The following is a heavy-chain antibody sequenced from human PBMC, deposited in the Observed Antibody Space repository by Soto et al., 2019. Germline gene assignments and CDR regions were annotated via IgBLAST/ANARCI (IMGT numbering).Heavy chain of an antibody. V-gene: IGHV3-15*07. CDR2: IKSKTDGGTT. D-gene: IGHD7-27*01. Sequence: EVQLVESGGGLVHPGGSLRLSCAASGLTFSSAWMNWVLQAPGKGLEWVGRIKSKTDGGTTDFAAPVRGRFTISRDDSRNTLSLQMNSLETEDTAVYYCTTDRAYNNHWGYYFAYWGQGTLVTVSS. CDR3: TTDRAYNNHWGYYFAY. CDR1: GLTFSSAW. J-gene: IGHJ4*02.